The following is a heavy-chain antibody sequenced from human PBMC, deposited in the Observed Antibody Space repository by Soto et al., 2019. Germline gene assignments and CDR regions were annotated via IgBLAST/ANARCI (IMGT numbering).Heavy chain of an antibody. CDR3: ARVAPSGGSVPRFDP. Sequence: ASVKLSCKASGYTFTSYAMHWLRQAPGQGLEWMGWINAGNGNTRSSRKFQGRVIITRDTSATTAYLEVDSLRSEDTAIYYCARVAPSGGSVPRFDPWGQGTLVTVSS. J-gene: IGHJ5*02. D-gene: IGHD3-10*01. CDR1: GYTFTSYA. V-gene: IGHV1-3*01. CDR2: INAGNGNT.